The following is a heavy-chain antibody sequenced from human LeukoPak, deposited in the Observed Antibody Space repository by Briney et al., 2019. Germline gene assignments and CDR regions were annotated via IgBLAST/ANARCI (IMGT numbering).Heavy chain of an antibody. D-gene: IGHD1/OR15-1a*01. CDR1: GFTFNIYD. CDR3: AKYNGQLLEQWYYDY. CDR2: ISATRGVT. V-gene: IGHV3-23*01. Sequence: PGGSLRLSCTDSGFTFNIYDLSWVRQAPGKGLEWVSSISATRGVTKFADFVKGRFSIFRDNSENTLYLQMNSLTVEDTAVYYCAKYNGQLLEQWYYDYWGQGTLVTVSS. J-gene: IGHJ4*02.